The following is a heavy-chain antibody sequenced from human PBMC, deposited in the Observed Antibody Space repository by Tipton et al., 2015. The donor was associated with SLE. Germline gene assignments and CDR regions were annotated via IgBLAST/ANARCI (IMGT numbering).Heavy chain of an antibody. CDR2: IKQDGSEK. CDR1: GFTFSGYW. CDR3: ARAEGIAAADDY. V-gene: IGHV3-7*01. Sequence: SLRLSCAASGFTFSGYWMSWVRQAPGKGLEWVANIKQDGSEKYYVDSVKGRFTISRDNAKNSLYLQMNSLRAEDTAVYYCARAEGIAAADDYWGQGTLVTVSS. D-gene: IGHD6-13*01. J-gene: IGHJ4*02.